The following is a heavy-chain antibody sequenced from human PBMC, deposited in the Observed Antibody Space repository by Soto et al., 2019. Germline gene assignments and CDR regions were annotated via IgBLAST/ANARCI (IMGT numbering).Heavy chain of an antibody. V-gene: IGHV4-34*01. D-gene: IGHD3-22*01. CDR3: ARSRGGYFDY. J-gene: IGHJ4*02. Sequence: PSETLSLTCAVYGGSFSGYYWTWIRQPPGTGLEWIGEINHSGSTNCNPSLKSRVTISVDTSKNQFSLKLTSVTAADTAVYYCARSRGGYFDYWGQGTLVTVSS. CDR2: INHSGST. CDR1: GGSFSGYY.